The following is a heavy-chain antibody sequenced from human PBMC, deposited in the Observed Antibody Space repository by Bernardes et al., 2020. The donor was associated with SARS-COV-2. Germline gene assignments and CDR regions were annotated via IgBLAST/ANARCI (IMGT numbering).Heavy chain of an antibody. V-gene: IGHV3-7*01. CDR2: IKGDASDK. Sequence: GGSLRLSCAASGFTFSTYWMTWVRQAPGKGLEWVANIKGDASDKYYVDSVKGRFTISRDNAKSSLYLQMNSLRAEDTAVYFCARDGDGYLDYWSQGILVTVSS. D-gene: IGHD2-21*01. CDR1: GFTFSTYW. CDR3: ARDGDGYLDY. J-gene: IGHJ4*02.